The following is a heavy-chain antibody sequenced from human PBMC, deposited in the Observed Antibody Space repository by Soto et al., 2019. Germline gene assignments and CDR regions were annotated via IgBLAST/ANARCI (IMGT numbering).Heavy chain of an antibody. CDR2: INPNSGGT. J-gene: IGHJ6*02. CDR1: GYTFTGYY. CDR3: AREAIAVAGRLYYYYGMDV. D-gene: IGHD6-19*01. Sequence: GASVKVSCKASGYTFTGYYMHWVRQAPGKGLEWMGWINPNSGGTNYAQKFQGWVTMTRDTSISTAYMELSRLRSDDTAVYYCAREAIAVAGRLYYYYGMDVWGQGTTVTVSS. V-gene: IGHV1-2*04.